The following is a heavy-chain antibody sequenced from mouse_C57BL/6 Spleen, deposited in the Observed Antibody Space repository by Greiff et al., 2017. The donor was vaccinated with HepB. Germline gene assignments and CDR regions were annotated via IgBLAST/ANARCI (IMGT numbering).Heavy chain of an antibody. V-gene: IGHV1-69*01. CDR1: GYTFTSYW. D-gene: IGHD1-1*01. CDR2: IDPSDSYT. J-gene: IGHJ4*01. Sequence: VQLQQPGAELVMPGASVKLSCKASGYTFTSYWMHWVKQRPGQGLEWIGEIDPSDSYTNYNQKFKGKSTLTVDKSSSTAYMQLSSLTSEDSAVYYCARGYYGSSSAMDYWGQGTSVTVSS. CDR3: ARGYYGSSSAMDY.